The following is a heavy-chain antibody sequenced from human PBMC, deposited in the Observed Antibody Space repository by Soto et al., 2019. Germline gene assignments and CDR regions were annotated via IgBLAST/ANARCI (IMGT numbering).Heavy chain of an antibody. CDR3: AREASVLIPAAQPSRFDS. Sequence: ASVKVSCKGFGYSFMKYGINWVRQAPGQGLEWVGWISPYSGYTHSAQKFPVRLTLTTDTAASTAYMELRILRSADTALYYCAREASVLIPAAQPSRFDSWGQGTLVTVSS. J-gene: IGHJ4*02. CDR2: ISPYSGYT. D-gene: IGHD2-2*01. V-gene: IGHV1-18*01. CDR1: GYSFMKYG.